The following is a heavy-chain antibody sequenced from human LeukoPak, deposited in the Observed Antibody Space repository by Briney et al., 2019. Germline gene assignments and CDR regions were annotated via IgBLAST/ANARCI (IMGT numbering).Heavy chain of an antibody. J-gene: IGHJ3*02. CDR2: INHSGST. CDR1: GGSFSGYY. D-gene: IGHD4-17*01. CDR3: ARPGGYGDPHDAFDI. V-gene: IGHV4-34*01. Sequence: PSETLSLTCAVYGGSFSGYYWSWIRQPPGKGLEWIGEINHSGSTNYNPSLKSRVTISVDTSKNQFSLKLSSVTAADTAVYYCARPGGYGDPHDAFDIWGQGTMVTVSS.